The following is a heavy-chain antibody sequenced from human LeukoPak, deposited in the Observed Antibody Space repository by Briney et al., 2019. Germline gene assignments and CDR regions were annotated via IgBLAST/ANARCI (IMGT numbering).Heavy chain of an antibody. CDR1: GFTFSTYA. Sequence: GGSLRLSCAASGFTFSTYAMGWVRQAPGKGLEWVSGISANGGRTYYADSVKGRFTISRDNSKNTLYVQMNSLRAEDTAIYYCVKGLEDRHDSGGYYSNWFDPWGQGTLVTVSS. CDR3: VKGLEDRHDSGGYYSNWFDP. CDR2: ISANGGRT. V-gene: IGHV3-23*01. D-gene: IGHD3-22*01. J-gene: IGHJ5*02.